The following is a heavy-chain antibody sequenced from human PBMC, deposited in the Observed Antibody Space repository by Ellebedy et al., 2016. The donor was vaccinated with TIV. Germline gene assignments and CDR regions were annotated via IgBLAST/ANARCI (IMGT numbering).Heavy chain of an antibody. CDR3: AKEEWWRFDY. V-gene: IGHV3-7*04. CDR1: GFIFSDHY. Sequence: PGGSLRLSCAASGFIFSDHYMTWVRQAPGKGLESVAKITPDGSAAYYVDPVKGRFTLSRDNAKNSLYLQMSSLRVKDTAVYYCAKEEWWRFDYWGQGTLVTVSS. CDR2: ITPDGSAA. J-gene: IGHJ4*02. D-gene: IGHD2-15*01.